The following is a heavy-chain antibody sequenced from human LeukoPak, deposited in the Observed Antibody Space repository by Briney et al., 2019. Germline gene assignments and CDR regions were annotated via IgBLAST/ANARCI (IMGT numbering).Heavy chain of an antibody. V-gene: IGHV4-39*01. Sequence: SETLSLTCTVSGGSISSSSYYWGWIRQPPGKGLEWIGNIYYSGSTYYNPSVKSRVSISVDTSKNQFSLKLSSVTAADTAVYYCARGRIMIMFGGVIVANWFDPWGQGTLVTVSS. J-gene: IGHJ5*02. CDR1: GGSISSSSYY. D-gene: IGHD3-16*02. CDR2: IYYSGST. CDR3: ARGRIMIMFGGVIVANWFDP.